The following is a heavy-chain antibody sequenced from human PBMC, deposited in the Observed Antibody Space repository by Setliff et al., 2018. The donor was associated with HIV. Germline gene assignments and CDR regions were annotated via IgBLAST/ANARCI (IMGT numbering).Heavy chain of an antibody. CDR2: IKTNADGAAT. CDR1: GGSISSYY. CDR3: ARDMRDSSGHYFEGY. Sequence: PSETLSLTCTVSGGSISSYYWSWIRQAPGQGLEWVGHIKTNADGAATTYAAPVRGRFTISRDESKNSVDLQMNSLKTEDTAVYYCARDMRDSSGHYFEGYWGQGTLVTVSS. D-gene: IGHD3-22*01. V-gene: IGHV3-15*01. J-gene: IGHJ4*02.